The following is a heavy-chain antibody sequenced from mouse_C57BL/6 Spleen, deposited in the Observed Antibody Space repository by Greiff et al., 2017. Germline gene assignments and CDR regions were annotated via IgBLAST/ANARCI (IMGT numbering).Heavy chain of an antibody. V-gene: IGHV14-2*01. D-gene: IGHD1-1*01. CDR3: AIPHYYGSSYYAMDY. Sequence: EVQLQQSGAELVKPGASVKLSCTASGFNIKDYYMHWVKQRTEQGLEWIGRIDPEDGETKYAPKCQGKSTITADTSSNKAYLQLSSLKSEDTAVYYCAIPHYYGSSYYAMDYWGQGTSVTVSS. CDR2: IDPEDGET. J-gene: IGHJ4*01. CDR1: GFNIKDYY.